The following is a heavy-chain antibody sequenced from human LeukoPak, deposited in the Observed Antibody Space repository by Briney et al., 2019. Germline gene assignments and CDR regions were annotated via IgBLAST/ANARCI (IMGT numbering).Heavy chain of an antibody. J-gene: IGHJ4*02. CDR2: IKSKTDGGTT. Sequence: GGSLRLSCAASGFTFSSYGMNWVRQTPGKGLEWVGRIKSKTDGGTTDYVAPVKGRFTISRDDSKTTLYLQMNSLKSEDTAVYYCTTDYGSGSYRYFNYWGQGTLVTVSS. D-gene: IGHD3-10*01. CDR3: TTDYGSGSYRYFNY. CDR1: GFTFSSYG. V-gene: IGHV3-15*01.